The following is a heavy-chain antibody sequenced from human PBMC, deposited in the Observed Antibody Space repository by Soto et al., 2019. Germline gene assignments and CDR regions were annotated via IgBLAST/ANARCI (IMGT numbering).Heavy chain of an antibody. CDR3: ARDSPITMIVVVIKGDAFDI. CDR2: INPGNGDT. V-gene: IGHV1-3*01. J-gene: IGHJ3*02. Sequence: ASVKVSCKTSGYSFTKYGLHWVRQAPGQRLEWMGWINPGNGDTKYSQKFQGRVTITRDTSATTAYMELRSLRSDDTAVYYCARDSPITMIVVVIKGDAFDIWGQGTMVTVSS. CDR1: GYSFTKYG. D-gene: IGHD3-22*01.